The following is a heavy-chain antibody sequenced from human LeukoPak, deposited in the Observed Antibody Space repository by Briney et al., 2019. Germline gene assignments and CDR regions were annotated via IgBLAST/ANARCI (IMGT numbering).Heavy chain of an antibody. Sequence: SETLSLTCTVSGYSISSGYYWGWIRQPPGKGLEWIGSIYYSGSTNYNPSLKSRVTISVDTSKNQFSLKLSSVTAADTAVYYCARLEYYYGSGSYYGNWFDPWGQGTLVTVSS. D-gene: IGHD3-10*01. CDR1: GYSISSGYY. V-gene: IGHV4-38-2*02. CDR2: IYYSGST. CDR3: ARLEYYYGSGSYYGNWFDP. J-gene: IGHJ5*02.